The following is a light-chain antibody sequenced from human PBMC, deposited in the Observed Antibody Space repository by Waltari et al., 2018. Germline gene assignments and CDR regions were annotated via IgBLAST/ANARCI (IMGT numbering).Light chain of an antibody. J-gene: IGLJ3*02. CDR3: SSYAGGSWV. V-gene: IGLV2-8*01. Sequence: SALPQPPSASGSPGQSVTTACTGTSSDVGGYNYVSWDQPHPGKAPKLMIYEVTKRPSGVPDRFSGSKSGNTASLTVSGLQTEDEADYYCSSYAGGSWVFGGGTKLTVL. CDR2: EVT. CDR1: SSDVGGYNY.